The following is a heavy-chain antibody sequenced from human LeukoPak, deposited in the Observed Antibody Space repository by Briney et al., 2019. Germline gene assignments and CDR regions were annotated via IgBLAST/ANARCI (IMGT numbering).Heavy chain of an antibody. J-gene: IGHJ5*02. CDR3: ARNLVSYSSSSPWFDP. V-gene: IGHV1-18*01. CDR2: ISAYNGNT. CDR1: GYTFTSYG. D-gene: IGHD6-6*01. Sequence: ASVKVSCKASGYTFTSYGISWVRQAPGQGLEWMGWISAYNGNTNYAQKLQGRVAMTTDTSTSTAYMELRSLRSDDTAVYYCARNLVSYSSSSPWFDPWGQGTLVTVSS.